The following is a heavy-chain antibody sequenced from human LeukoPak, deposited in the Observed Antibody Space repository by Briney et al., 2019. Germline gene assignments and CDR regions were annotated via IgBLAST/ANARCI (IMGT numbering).Heavy chain of an antibody. CDR1: GGSISSGGYY. CDR2: IYYSGST. V-gene: IGHV4-31*03. J-gene: IGHJ5*02. D-gene: IGHD3-3*01. Sequence: NPSQTLSLTCTVSGGSISSGGYYWSWLRQHPGKGLEWIGYIYYSGSTYHNPSLKSRVTISVDTSKNQFSLKLSSVTAADTAVYYCAGSAYYDFWSGEPTYNWFDPWGQGTLVTVSS. CDR3: AGSAYYDFWSGEPTYNWFDP.